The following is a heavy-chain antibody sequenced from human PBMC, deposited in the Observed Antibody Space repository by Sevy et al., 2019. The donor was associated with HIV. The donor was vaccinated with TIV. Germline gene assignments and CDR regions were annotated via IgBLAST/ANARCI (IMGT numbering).Heavy chain of an antibody. Sequence: GGSLRLSCAASGFTFSSYSLSSYSMNWVRQAPGKGLEWVSSISSGSSYIFYADSVKGRFTISRDNAKNSLYLQMNSLRAEDTAAYYCARDRGVGTSSYGMDVWGQGTTVTVSS. J-gene: IGHJ6*02. CDR2: ISSGSSYI. CDR3: ARDRGVGTSSYGMDV. D-gene: IGHD3-10*01. V-gene: IGHV3-21*01. CDR1: GFTFSSYSLSSYS.